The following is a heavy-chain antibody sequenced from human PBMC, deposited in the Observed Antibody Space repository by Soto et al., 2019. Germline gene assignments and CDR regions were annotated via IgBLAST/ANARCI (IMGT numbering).Heavy chain of an antibody. J-gene: IGHJ5*02. CDR1: GFTFSSYG. D-gene: IGHD6-19*01. V-gene: IGHV3-30*18. Sequence: PGGSLRLSCASSGFTFSSYGMHWVRQAPGKGLEWVAVISYDGSNKYYADSVKGRFTISRDNSKNTLYLQMNSLRAEDTAVYYCAKDPRGAVAPPFNWFDPWGQGTLVTVSS. CDR2: ISYDGSNK. CDR3: AKDPRGAVAPPFNWFDP.